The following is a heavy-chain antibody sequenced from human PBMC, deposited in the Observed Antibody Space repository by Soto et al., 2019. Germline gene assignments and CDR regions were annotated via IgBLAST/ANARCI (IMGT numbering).Heavy chain of an antibody. J-gene: IGHJ4*02. V-gene: IGHV1-69*01. CDR1: EVTFNSYA. CDR2: IIPYYNTL. CDR3: ASGASRWYPYVVDS. Sequence: QAQVVQSGAEVRKPGSSVKLSCKASEVTFNSYAIAWVRQAPGQGLEWMGGIIPYYNTLNYAQKFQDRVTITADDSTNTVYMELSSMRSDDTAVYFCASGASRWYPYVVDSWAQGTLVTVSS. D-gene: IGHD6-13*01.